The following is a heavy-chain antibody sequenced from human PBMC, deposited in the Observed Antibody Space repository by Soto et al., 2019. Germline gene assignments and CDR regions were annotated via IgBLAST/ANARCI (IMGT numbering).Heavy chain of an antibody. CDR3: AANWNFGLNF. CDR1: GFDFSDFH. CDR2: ISGSLGHT. Sequence: GGSLRLSCAGSGFDFSDFHISWVRQAPGKGLEWISYISGSLGHTDYADSVKGRFTISRDNAKSSVFLEMSDLRSDDTAVYYCAANWNFGLNFWGQGTLVTVSS. D-gene: IGHD1-1*01. V-gene: IGHV3-11*03. J-gene: IGHJ4*02.